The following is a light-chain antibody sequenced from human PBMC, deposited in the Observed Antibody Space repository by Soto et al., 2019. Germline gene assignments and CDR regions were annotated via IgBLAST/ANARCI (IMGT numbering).Light chain of an antibody. CDR3: QVWDTIGDHYV. CDR1: NIESKR. CDR2: VDS. V-gene: IGLV3-21*02. Sequence: SYELTHPPSVSVAPGQTARITCGGNNIESKRVHWYQQRPGQAPVLVIYVDSDRPSGIPDRFSASTSGNTAALTISRVEAGDEADYYCQVWDTIGDHYVFGSGTQRTVL. J-gene: IGLJ1*01.